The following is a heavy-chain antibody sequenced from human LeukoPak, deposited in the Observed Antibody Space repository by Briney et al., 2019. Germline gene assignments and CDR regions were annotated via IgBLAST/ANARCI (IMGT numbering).Heavy chain of an antibody. Sequence: PSGGSLRLSCTASGFTFSTYAMSWVRQAPGEGLEWVSGISGSGGSTYYTDSVKGRFTISRDNSKNTLHLQMSSLRAEDTALYYCVKDRCDRTTCPEVWGQGTLVTVSS. CDR1: GFTFSTYA. CDR2: ISGSGGST. D-gene: IGHD2-2*01. J-gene: IGHJ4*02. V-gene: IGHV3-23*01. CDR3: VKDRCDRTTCPEV.